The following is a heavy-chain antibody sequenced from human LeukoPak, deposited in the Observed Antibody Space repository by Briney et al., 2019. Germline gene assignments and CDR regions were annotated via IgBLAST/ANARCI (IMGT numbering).Heavy chain of an antibody. CDR2: ISGGGGST. Sequence: GGSLRLSCAASGFTFSSYAMSWVRQAPGKGLEWVSAISGGGGSTYYADSVKGRFTISRDNSKNTLYLQMNSLRAEDTAVYYCAKLDHYGDYAYYYYGMDVWGQGTTVTVSS. CDR1: GFTFSSYA. CDR3: AKLDHYGDYAYYYYGMDV. J-gene: IGHJ6*02. D-gene: IGHD4-17*01. V-gene: IGHV3-23*01.